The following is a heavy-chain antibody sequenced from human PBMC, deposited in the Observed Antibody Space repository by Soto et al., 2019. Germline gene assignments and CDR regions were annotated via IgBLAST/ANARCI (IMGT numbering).Heavy chain of an antibody. V-gene: IGHV4-39*07. CDR2: INHSGST. CDR3: ARGLSHYGSGSYYLYYFDY. J-gene: IGHJ4*02. CDR1: GGSISSGDYY. Sequence: SETLSLTCTVSGGSISSGDYYWSWIRQPPGKGLEWIGEINHSGSTNYNPSLKSRVTISVDTSKNQFSLKLSSVTAADTAVYYCARGLSHYGSGSYYLYYFDYWGQGTLVTVSS. D-gene: IGHD3-10*01.